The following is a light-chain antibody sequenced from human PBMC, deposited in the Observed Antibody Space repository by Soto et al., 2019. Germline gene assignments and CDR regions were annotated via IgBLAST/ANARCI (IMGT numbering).Light chain of an antibody. CDR2: EVS. J-gene: IGLJ2*01. V-gene: IGLV2-8*01. CDR3: SSYAGSNNLI. CDR1: SGDVGGYNY. Sequence: QSALTQPPSASGSPGQSVTISCTGTSGDVGGYNYVSWYQQHPGKAPKLMIYEVSTRPSGVPDRFSGSKSGNTASLTVSGLQAEDEADYYCSSYAGSNNLIFGGGTKLTVL.